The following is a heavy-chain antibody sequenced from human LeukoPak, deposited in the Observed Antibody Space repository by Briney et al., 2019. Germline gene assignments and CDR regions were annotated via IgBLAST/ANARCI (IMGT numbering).Heavy chain of an antibody. J-gene: IGHJ4*02. CDR3: ARQSPLAAAGTFDY. V-gene: IGHV4-59*01. D-gene: IGHD6-13*01. CDR1: GASISSYY. CDR2: IYYTGST. Sequence: KSSETLSLTCTVSGASISSYYWSWIRQPPGKGLEWIAYIYYTGSTNYNPSLKSRVTISMETSKNQFSLRVSSVTAADTAIYYCARQSPLAAAGTFDYWGQGTLVTVSS.